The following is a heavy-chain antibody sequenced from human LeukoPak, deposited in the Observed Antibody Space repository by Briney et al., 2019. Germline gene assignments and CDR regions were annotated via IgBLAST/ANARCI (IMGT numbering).Heavy chain of an antibody. D-gene: IGHD3-3*01. V-gene: IGHV1-18*01. Sequence: ASVKVSCKASGYTFTSYGISWVRQAPGQGLEWMGWISAYNGNTNYAQKLQGRVIMTTDTSTSTAYMELRSLRSDDTAVYYCARDRFLEWLLPDYYYYYYMDVWGKGTTVTVSS. CDR3: ARDRFLEWLLPDYYYYYYMDV. J-gene: IGHJ6*03. CDR2: ISAYNGNT. CDR1: GYTFTSYG.